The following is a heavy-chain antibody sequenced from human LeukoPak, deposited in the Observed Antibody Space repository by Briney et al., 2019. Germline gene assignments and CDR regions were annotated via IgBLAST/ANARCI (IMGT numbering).Heavy chain of an antibody. CDR3: ARLGGNSQDHN. CDR1: GFTFSSYS. V-gene: IGHV3-21*01. D-gene: IGHD3-16*01. CDR2: ISSSSYI. J-gene: IGHJ4*02. Sequence: GGSLRLSCAASGFTFSSYSMNWVRQAPGKGLEWVSSISSSSYIYYADSVKGRFTISRDNAKNSLYLQMNSLRAEDTAVYYCARLGGNSQDHNWGQGTLVTVSS.